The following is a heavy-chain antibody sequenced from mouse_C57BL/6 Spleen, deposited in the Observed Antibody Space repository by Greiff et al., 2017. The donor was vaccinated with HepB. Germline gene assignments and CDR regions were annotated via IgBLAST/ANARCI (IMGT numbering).Heavy chain of an antibody. D-gene: IGHD3-2*02. CDR1: GYTFTSYW. Sequence: QVQLQQPGAELVKPGASVKLSCKASGYTFTSYWMQWVKQRPGQGLEWIGELDPSDSYTNYTQKFKGKATLNVDTSSSTAYMQLSSLTSEDSAVYYCARGGQLRLPYAMDYWGQGTSVTVSS. CDR3: ARGGQLRLPYAMDY. CDR2: LDPSDSYT. J-gene: IGHJ4*01. V-gene: IGHV1-50*01.